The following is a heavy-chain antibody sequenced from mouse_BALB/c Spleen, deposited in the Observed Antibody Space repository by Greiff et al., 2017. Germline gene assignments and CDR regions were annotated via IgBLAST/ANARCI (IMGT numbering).Heavy chain of an antibody. CDR1: GFTFSDYY. Sequence: EVQVVESGGGLVKPGGSLKLSCAASGFTFSDYYMYWVRQTPEKRLEWVATISDGGSYTYYPDSVKGRFTISRDNAKNNLYLQMSSLKSEDTAMYYCARDRGGYFFAYWGQGTLVTVSA. V-gene: IGHV5-4*02. CDR2: ISDGGSYT. J-gene: IGHJ3*01. D-gene: IGHD2-3*01. CDR3: ARDRGGYFFAY.